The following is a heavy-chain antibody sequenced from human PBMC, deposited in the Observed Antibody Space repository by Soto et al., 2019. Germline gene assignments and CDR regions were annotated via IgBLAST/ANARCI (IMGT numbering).Heavy chain of an antibody. D-gene: IGHD2-15*01. Sequence: GGSLRLSCAASGFTFSNGWMSWVRPAPGKGLEWVGRIKSKTDGGTTDYAAPVKGRFTISRDDSKNTLYLQMNNLKTEDTAVYYCTTEGPGYCSGGSCQAFDYWGQGTLVTVSS. V-gene: IGHV3-15*01. CDR1: GFTFSNGW. J-gene: IGHJ4*02. CDR3: TTEGPGYCSGGSCQAFDY. CDR2: IKSKTDGGTT.